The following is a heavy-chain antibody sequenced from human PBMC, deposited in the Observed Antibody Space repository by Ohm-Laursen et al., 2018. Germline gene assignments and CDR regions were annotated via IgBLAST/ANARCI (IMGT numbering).Heavy chain of an antibody. V-gene: IGHV3-33*08. CDR2: IWYDGSNK. D-gene: IGHD6-19*01. CDR3: ARASSSIAVAGLDY. Sequence: SSLRLSCAASGFTFDDYAMHWVRQAPGKGLEWVAVIWYDGSNKYYADSVKGRFTISRDNSKNTLYLQMNSLRAEDTAVYYCARASSSIAVAGLDYWGQGTLVTVSS. CDR1: GFTFDDYA. J-gene: IGHJ4*02.